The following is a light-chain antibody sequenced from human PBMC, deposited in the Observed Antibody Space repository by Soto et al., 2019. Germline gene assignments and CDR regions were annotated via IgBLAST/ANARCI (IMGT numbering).Light chain of an antibody. Sequence: ASHYLSRNVAWFHQRXGQAPSLLTHPASXRANGTPARFSGSGSATDFTLTTSSLEPEDFAVYYCQHRRNWLHTFC. CDR1: HYLSRN. V-gene: IGKV3-11*01. CDR2: PAS. J-gene: IGKJ5*01. CDR3: QHRRNWLHT.